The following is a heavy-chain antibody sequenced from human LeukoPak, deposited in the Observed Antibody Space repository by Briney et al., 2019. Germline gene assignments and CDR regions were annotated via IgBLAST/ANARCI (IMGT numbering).Heavy chain of an antibody. Sequence: GRSLRLSCAASGFTFSSYGMHWVRQAPGKGLEWVAVISYDGSNKYYADSVKGRFTISRDNSKNTLYLQMNSLRAEDTAVYYCAKGPLLRQWLVEAGLNGMDVWGQGTTVTVSS. J-gene: IGHJ6*02. CDR3: AKGPLLRQWLVEAGLNGMDV. CDR1: GFTFSSYG. CDR2: ISYDGSNK. D-gene: IGHD6-19*01. V-gene: IGHV3-30*18.